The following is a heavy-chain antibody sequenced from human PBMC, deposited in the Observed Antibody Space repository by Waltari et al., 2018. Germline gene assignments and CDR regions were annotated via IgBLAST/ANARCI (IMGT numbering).Heavy chain of an antibody. Sequence: QLQLQESGPGLVKPSETLSLTCTVSGGSISRSSYYWGWIRQPPGRGLEWIGSIYYSGSTYYNPSLKSRVTISVDTSKNQFSLKLSSVTAADTAVYYCARDLYCSGGSCYSGDWFDPWGQGTLVTVSS. CDR1: GGSISRSSYY. J-gene: IGHJ5*02. CDR2: IYYSGST. CDR3: ARDLYCSGGSCYSGDWFDP. V-gene: IGHV4-39*01. D-gene: IGHD2-15*01.